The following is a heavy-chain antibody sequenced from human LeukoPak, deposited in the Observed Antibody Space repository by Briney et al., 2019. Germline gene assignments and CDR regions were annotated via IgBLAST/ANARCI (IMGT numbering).Heavy chain of an antibody. Sequence: SETLSLTCTVSGDSIRGYYWTCIRQLPGKGLKWIGYIYNSGITNYNPSLKSRVTVSVDTSKNQFSLRLTSVTAADTAVYYCARSVPSLDYLFDSWGHGTLVTVSS. J-gene: IGHJ5*01. D-gene: IGHD4-11*01. V-gene: IGHV4-59*08. CDR3: ARSVPSLDYLFDS. CDR2: IYNSGIT. CDR1: GDSIRGYY.